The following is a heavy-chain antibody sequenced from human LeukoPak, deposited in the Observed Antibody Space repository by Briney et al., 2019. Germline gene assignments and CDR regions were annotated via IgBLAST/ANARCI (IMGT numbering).Heavy chain of an antibody. CDR2: ISYDGSIE. CDR1: GFTFSSYA. D-gene: IGHD2-2*01. CDR3: ARVGSSYCSSTSCRTFDY. Sequence: GGSLRLSCAASGFTFSSYAMHWVRQAPGKGLEWVAVISYDGSIEDYADSVKGRFTVSRDNSKNTLYVQVNSLRAEDTAVYYCARVGSSYCSSTSCRTFDYWGQGTLVTVSS. V-gene: IGHV3-30-3*01. J-gene: IGHJ4*01.